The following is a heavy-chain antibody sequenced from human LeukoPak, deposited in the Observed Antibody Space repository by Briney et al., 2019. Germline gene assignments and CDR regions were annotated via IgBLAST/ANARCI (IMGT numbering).Heavy chain of an antibody. V-gene: IGHV1-18*01. CDR1: GYTFTSYG. J-gene: IGHJ6*03. Sequence: APVKVSCKASGYTFTSYGISWVRQAPGQGLEWMGWISAYNGNTNYAQKLQGRVTMTTDTSTSTAYMELRSLRSDDTAVYYCARAHLYDFWSGYMDVWGKGTTVTVSS. CDR2: ISAYNGNT. D-gene: IGHD3-3*01. CDR3: ARAHLYDFWSGYMDV.